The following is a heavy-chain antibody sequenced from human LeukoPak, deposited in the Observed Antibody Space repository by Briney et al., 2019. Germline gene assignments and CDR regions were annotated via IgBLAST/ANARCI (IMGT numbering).Heavy chain of an antibody. Sequence: ASVKVSCKASGCTFSSYAISWVRQAPGQGLEWMGRINPIFGTANYAQKFQGRVTITTDESTSTAYMELSSLRSEDTAVYYCARAIVAYCGGDCYSVHFDYWGQGTLVTVSS. CDR1: GCTFSSYA. CDR3: ARAIVAYCGGDCYSVHFDY. CDR2: INPIFGTA. D-gene: IGHD2-21*02. V-gene: IGHV1-69*05. J-gene: IGHJ4*02.